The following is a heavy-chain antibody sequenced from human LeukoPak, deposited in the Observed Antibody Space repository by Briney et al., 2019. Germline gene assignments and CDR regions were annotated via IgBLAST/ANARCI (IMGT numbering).Heavy chain of an antibody. CDR3: ARDEYYYDSSGPYGGYFDY. Sequence: SVKVSCKASGGTFSSYAISWVRQAPGHGLEWMGGIIPLFGTANYAQKFQGRVTITADESTSTAYMELSSLRSEDTAVYYCARDEYYYDSSGPYGGYFDYWGQGTLVTVSS. CDR2: IIPLFGTA. J-gene: IGHJ4*02. CDR1: GGTFSSYA. V-gene: IGHV1-69*13. D-gene: IGHD3-22*01.